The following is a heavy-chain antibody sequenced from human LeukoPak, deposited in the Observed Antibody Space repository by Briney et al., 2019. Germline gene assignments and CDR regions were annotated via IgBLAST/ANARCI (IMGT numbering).Heavy chain of an antibody. CDR3: ARRHPNCASNDY. D-gene: IGHD2-21*01. Sequence: LPGGSLRLSCAASGFTFSNYWMHWVRRAPGKGLVWVSRMNSDGSSTSYADSVKGRFTISRDNAKNTLYLQMNSLRAEDTAVYYCARRHPNCASNDYWGQGTPVTVSS. V-gene: IGHV3-74*01. CDR1: GFTFSNYW. CDR2: MNSDGSST. J-gene: IGHJ4*02.